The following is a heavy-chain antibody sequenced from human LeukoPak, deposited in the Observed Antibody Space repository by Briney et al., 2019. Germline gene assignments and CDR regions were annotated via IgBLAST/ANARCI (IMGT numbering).Heavy chain of an antibody. D-gene: IGHD2-15*01. CDR1: GGSIISSDYH. Sequence: SETLSLTCTVSGGSIISSDYHWGWVRQPPGKGLEWIGTISYSGNTDYNPSLRSRVTISVDTSNNQFSLRLGFVTAADTAVYHCARHCCSGPAKRVFDIWGQGTMVTVSS. CDR3: ARHCCSGPAKRVFDI. V-gene: IGHV4-39*01. J-gene: IGHJ3*02. CDR2: ISYSGNT.